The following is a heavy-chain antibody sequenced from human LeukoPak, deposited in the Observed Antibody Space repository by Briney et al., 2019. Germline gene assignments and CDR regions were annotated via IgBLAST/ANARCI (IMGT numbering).Heavy chain of an antibody. D-gene: IGHD4-17*01. V-gene: IGHV4-59*08. CDR3: ARHSTVNWFDP. Sequence: SETLSLTCTVSGGSISSYYWSWIRQPPGKGLEWIGYIYYSGGTNYNPSLKSRVTISVDTSKNQFSLKLSSVTAADTAVYYCARHSTVNWFDPWGQGTLVTVSS. CDR2: IYYSGGT. CDR1: GGSISSYY. J-gene: IGHJ5*02.